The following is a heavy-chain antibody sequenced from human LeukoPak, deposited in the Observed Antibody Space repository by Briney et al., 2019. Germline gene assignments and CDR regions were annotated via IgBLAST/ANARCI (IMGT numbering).Heavy chain of an antibody. Sequence: GGSLRLSCAASGFTFSSYAMSWVRQAPGKGLEWVGRIKSKTDGGTTDYAAPVKGRFTISRDDSKNTLYLQMNSLKTEDTAVYYCTTGATKSSIDYWGQGTLVTVSS. V-gene: IGHV3-15*01. CDR2: IKSKTDGGTT. J-gene: IGHJ4*02. CDR1: GFTFSSYA. D-gene: IGHD1-26*01. CDR3: TTGATKSSIDY.